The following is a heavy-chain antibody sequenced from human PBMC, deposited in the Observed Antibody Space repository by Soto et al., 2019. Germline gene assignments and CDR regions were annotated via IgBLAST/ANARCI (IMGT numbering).Heavy chain of an antibody. CDR3: APDLGGPQGS. CDR1: GFTFSNYW. D-gene: IGHD3-16*01. J-gene: IGHJ5*02. Sequence: EGQLVESGGGLVQPGGSLRLSYAASGFTFSNYWMHWVRQGPGKGLVWVSRMNEDGTTIDYADSVKGRFTISRDNAKSTLYLQMNSLRAEDTAVYYCAPDLGGPQGSWGQGTLVTVSS. CDR2: MNEDGTTI. V-gene: IGHV3-74*01.